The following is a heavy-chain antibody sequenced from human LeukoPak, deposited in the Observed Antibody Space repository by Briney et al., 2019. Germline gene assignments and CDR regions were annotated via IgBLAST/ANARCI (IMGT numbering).Heavy chain of an antibody. Sequence: GESLKISCKGSGYSFTSYWIGWVRQMPGKGLECMGTIYPGDSDTRYSPSFQGQVTISADRSISTAYLQWSSLKASDTAMYYCARHETGPYFDYWGQGTLVTVSS. D-gene: IGHD1-1*01. V-gene: IGHV5-51*01. CDR1: GYSFTSYW. CDR2: IYPGDSDT. CDR3: ARHETGPYFDY. J-gene: IGHJ4*02.